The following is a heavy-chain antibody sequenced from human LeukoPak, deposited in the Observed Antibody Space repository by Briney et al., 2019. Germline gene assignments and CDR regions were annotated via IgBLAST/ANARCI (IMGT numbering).Heavy chain of an antibody. CDR3: ARLTQDFYYYYMDV. CDR1: GGSISSYY. V-gene: IGHV4-59*01. D-gene: IGHD2-15*01. Sequence: SETLSLTCTVSGGSISSYYWSWIRQLPGKGLEWIGYIYYSGSTNYNPSLKSRVTISVDTSKNQFSLKLSSVTAADTAVYYCARLTQDFYYYYMDVWGKGTTVTVSS. J-gene: IGHJ6*03. CDR2: IYYSGST.